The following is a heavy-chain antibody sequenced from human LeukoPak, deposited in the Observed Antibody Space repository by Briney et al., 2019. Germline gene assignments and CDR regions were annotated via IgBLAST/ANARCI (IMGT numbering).Heavy chain of an antibody. CDR1: GGSISSYY. D-gene: IGHD6-19*01. V-gene: IGHV4-59*01. Sequence: SETLSLTCTVSGGSISSYYWSWIRQPPGKGLQWIGYIYYTGSTTYHPSLKSRVTISVDTSKNHFSLNLTSVTAADTAVYYCARAVSGYYFDYWGQGTLVAVSS. CDR3: ARAVSGYYFDY. CDR2: IYYTGST. J-gene: IGHJ4*02.